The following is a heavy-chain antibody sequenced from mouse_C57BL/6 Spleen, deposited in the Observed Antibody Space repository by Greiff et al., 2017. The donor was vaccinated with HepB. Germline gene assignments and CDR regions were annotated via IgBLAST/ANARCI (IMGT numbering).Heavy chain of an antibody. CDR2: IDPSDSYT. D-gene: IGHD1-1*01. Sequence: VQLQQPGAELVMPGASVKLSCKASGYTFTSYWMHWVKLRPGQGLEWIGEIDPSDSYTNYNQKFKGKSTLTVDKSSSTAYMQLSSLASEDSAVYYCAITYSSHWYFDVWGTGTTVTVSS. CDR1: GYTFTSYW. J-gene: IGHJ1*03. V-gene: IGHV1-69*01. CDR3: AITYSSHWYFDV.